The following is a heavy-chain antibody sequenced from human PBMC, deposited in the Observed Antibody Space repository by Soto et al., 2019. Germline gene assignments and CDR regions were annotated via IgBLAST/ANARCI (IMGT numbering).Heavy chain of an antibody. J-gene: IGHJ6*02. V-gene: IGHV1-46*01. CDR3: ARDRHTYGLINAMDV. CDR2: INPSGGTT. Sequence: GASVKVSCKASGYTFTSYFMHWVRQAPGQGLEWMGVINPSGGTTSYAQKFQGRLTMTRDTSTSTVYMELSSLRSEDTALYYCARDRHTYGLINAMDVCGQGTTVTVSS. CDR1: GYTFTSYF. D-gene: IGHD5-18*01.